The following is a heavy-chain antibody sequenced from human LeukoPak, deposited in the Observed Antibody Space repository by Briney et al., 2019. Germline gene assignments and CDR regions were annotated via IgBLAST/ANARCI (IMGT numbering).Heavy chain of an antibody. CDR2: IYYSGST. Sequence: SETLSLTCTVSGGSISSGGYYWSWIRQHPGKGLEWIGYIYYSGSTYYNPSLKSRVTISVDTSKNQFSLKLSSVTAADTAVYYCARDNRLYYDSSDGYGMDVWGQGTTVTVSS. CDR3: ARDNRLYYDSSDGYGMDV. J-gene: IGHJ6*02. V-gene: IGHV4-31*03. CDR1: GGSISSGGYY. D-gene: IGHD3-22*01.